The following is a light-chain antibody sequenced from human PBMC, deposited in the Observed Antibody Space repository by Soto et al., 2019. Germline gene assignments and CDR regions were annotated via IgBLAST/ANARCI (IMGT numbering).Light chain of an antibody. CDR2: NNN. V-gene: IGLV1-44*01. CDR1: NSNIGSNT. CDR3: AECDDSRNGYWV. Sequence: QSVLTQPPSASGTPGQRVTISCSGSNSNIGSNTVNWYQQLPGTAPKLLIYNNNQRPSGVPDRFSGSKSGTSASLAISGLQSEDEADYYCAECDDSRNGYWVFGGGTKLTVL. J-gene: IGLJ3*02.